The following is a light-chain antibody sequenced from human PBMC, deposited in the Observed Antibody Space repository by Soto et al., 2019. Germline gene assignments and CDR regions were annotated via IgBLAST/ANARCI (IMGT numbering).Light chain of an antibody. CDR1: SSDVGGYNY. CDR2: EVS. J-gene: IGLJ3*02. V-gene: IGLV2-14*01. Sequence: QSALTQPASVSGSPGQSITISCTGTSSDVGGYNYVSWYQQHPGKAPKLMIYEVSNRPSGVSNRFSGSKSGNTASLTISGLQAEDEADYYCSSYTSSISWVFGGGTKLTFL. CDR3: SSYTSSISWV.